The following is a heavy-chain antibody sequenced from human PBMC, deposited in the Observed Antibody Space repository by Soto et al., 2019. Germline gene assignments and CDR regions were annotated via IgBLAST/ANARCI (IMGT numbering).Heavy chain of an antibody. CDR1: GGSISSGGYS. J-gene: IGHJ6*02. CDR3: AREIRFGYYSYGMDV. CDR2: IYHSGST. Sequence: SKTLSLTCAVSGGSISSGGYSWSWIRQPPGKGLEWIGYIYHSGSTYYNPSLKSRVTISVDRSKNQFSLKLSSVTAADTAVYYCAREIRFGYYSYGMDVWGQGTTVTVSS. D-gene: IGHD3-3*01. V-gene: IGHV4-30-2*01.